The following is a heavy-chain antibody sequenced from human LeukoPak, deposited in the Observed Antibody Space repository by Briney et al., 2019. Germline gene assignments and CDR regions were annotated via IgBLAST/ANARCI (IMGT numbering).Heavy chain of an antibody. J-gene: IGHJ4*02. CDR3: ARARGNDLLSDFDY. D-gene: IGHD1-26*01. V-gene: IGHV1-2*02. Sequence: ASVKVSCKASGYTFTGYYMHRVRQAPGQGLEWMGWINPNSGGTNYAQKFQGRVTMTRDTSISTAYMELSRLRSDDTAVYYCARARGNDLLSDFDYWGQGTLVTVSS. CDR1: GYTFTGYY. CDR2: INPNSGGT.